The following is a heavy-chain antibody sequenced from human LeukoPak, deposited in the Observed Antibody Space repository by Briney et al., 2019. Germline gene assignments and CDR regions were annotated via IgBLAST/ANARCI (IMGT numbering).Heavy chain of an antibody. CDR2: ISAYNGNT. Sequence: GASVKVSCKASGYTFTSYGISWVRQSPGQGLEWMGWISAYNGNTNYAQKLQGRVTMTTDTSTSTAYMELRSLRSDDTAVYYCARSPQTLWELDAFDIWGQGTMVTVSS. J-gene: IGHJ3*02. D-gene: IGHD1-26*01. CDR3: ARSPQTLWELDAFDI. V-gene: IGHV1-18*01. CDR1: GYTFTSYG.